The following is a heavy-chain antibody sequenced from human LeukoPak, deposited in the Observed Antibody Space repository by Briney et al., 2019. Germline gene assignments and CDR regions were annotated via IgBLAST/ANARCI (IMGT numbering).Heavy chain of an antibody. CDR2: ISGSGGNT. V-gene: IGHV3-23*01. CDR3: VADYDILTGSFDP. J-gene: IGHJ5*02. CDR1: GFTFSSYG. Sequence: PGGSLRLSCAASGFTFSSYGMSWVRQAPGKGLDWVSAISGSGGNTYYADSVKGRFTISRDNSKNTLYLQMNSLRAEDTAVYYCVADYDILTGSFDPWGQGTLVTVSS. D-gene: IGHD3-9*01.